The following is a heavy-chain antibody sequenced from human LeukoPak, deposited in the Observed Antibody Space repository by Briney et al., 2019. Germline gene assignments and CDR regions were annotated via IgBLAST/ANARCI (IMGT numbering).Heavy chain of an antibody. V-gene: IGHV1-46*01. J-gene: IGHJ4*02. CDR1: GYTFTSYY. Sequence: ASVKVSCKASGYTFTSYYMHWVRQAPGQGLEWMGIINPHTSSTTYAQKFQGRVTMTRDTSTSTVYMELSSLRSEDTAVYYCAREGDTAMVTWPFDYWGQGTLVTVSS. CDR2: INPHTSST. D-gene: IGHD5-18*01. CDR3: AREGDTAMVTWPFDY.